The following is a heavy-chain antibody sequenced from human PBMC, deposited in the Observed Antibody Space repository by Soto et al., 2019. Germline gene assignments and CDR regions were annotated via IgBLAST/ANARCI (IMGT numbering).Heavy chain of an antibody. CDR1: GFTFSYYA. CDR2: ISGSGGTT. D-gene: IGHD6-19*01. V-gene: IGHV3-23*01. CDR3: AQVMNSGWCLAY. Sequence: HPGGALRLSCAASGFTFSYYAMSWVRQAPGKGLEWVSAISGSGGTTYYADSVKGRFTISRDNSKNTMYLQVNSLRAEDTAIYYCAQVMNSGWCLAYWGQGTLVTVSS. J-gene: IGHJ4*02.